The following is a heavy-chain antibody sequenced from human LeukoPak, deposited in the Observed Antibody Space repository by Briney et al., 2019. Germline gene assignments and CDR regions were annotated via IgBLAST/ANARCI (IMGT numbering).Heavy chain of an antibody. CDR2: IYYSGST. D-gene: IGHD1-26*01. CDR1: GGSISSSSYY. V-gene: IGHV4-39*07. J-gene: IGHJ3*02. Sequence: SEILSLTCTVSGGSISSSSYYWGWIRQPPGKGLEWIGSIYYSGSTYYNPSLKSRVTISVDTSKNQFSLKLSSVTAADTAVYYCARASDSGSYINDAFDIWGQGTMVTVSS. CDR3: ARASDSGSYINDAFDI.